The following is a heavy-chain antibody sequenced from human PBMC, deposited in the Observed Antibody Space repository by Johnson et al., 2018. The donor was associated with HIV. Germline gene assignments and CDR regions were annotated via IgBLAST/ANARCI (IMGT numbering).Heavy chain of an antibody. D-gene: IGHD1-26*01. CDR3: ARGWGIVGAKSAFDI. CDR1: GFTFRSYD. V-gene: IGHV3-13*01. Sequence: VQLAESGGGLVQPGGSLRLSCAASGFTFRSYDMHWVRQVTGKGLEWVSAIGTAGETNYPGAVKGRFTISRENAKNSLYLQMNSLRAGDTAVYYCARGWGIVGAKSAFDIWGQGTMVTVSS. CDR2: IGTAGET. J-gene: IGHJ3*02.